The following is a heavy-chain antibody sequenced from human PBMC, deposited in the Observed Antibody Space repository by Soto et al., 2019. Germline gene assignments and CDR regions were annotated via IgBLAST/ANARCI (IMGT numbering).Heavy chain of an antibody. Sequence: GGSLRLSCVASGFTLSNYGMHWFRQAPGKGLEWIALIWYEGTTKYSTDSMKGRFSISRDQSKSTLYLQVNSLRAEDTATYYCARDVGSSGSSRWFDTWGQGTLVTVS. D-gene: IGHD3-10*01. CDR1: GFTLSNYG. V-gene: IGHV3-33*01. CDR2: IWYEGTTK. J-gene: IGHJ5*02. CDR3: ARDVGSSGSSRWFDT.